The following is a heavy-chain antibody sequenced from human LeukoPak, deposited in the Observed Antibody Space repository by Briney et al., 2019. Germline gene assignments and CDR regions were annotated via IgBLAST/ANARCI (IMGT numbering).Heavy chain of an antibody. Sequence: SETLSLTCTVSGGSISSYYWSWIRQPAGKGLEWIGRIYTSGSTNYNPSLKSRVTMSVDTSKSQFSLKLSSVTAADTAVYYCVRENLSGYEPRIDYWGQGTLVTVSS. CDR3: VRENLSGYEPRIDY. V-gene: IGHV4-4*07. D-gene: IGHD5-12*01. J-gene: IGHJ4*02. CDR2: IYTSGST. CDR1: GGSISSYY.